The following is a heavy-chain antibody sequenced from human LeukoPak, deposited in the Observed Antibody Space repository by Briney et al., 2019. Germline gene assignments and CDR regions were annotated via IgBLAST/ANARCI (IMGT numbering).Heavy chain of an antibody. J-gene: IGHJ4*02. CDR1: GGSINNYY. Sequence: SETLSLTCTVSGGSINNYYWSWIRQHPGKGLEWIGYIYYSGSTYYNPSLKSRVTISVDTSKNQFSLKLSSVTAADTAVYYCARGVAVAEYYFDYWGQGTLVTVSS. CDR2: IYYSGST. V-gene: IGHV4-59*06. CDR3: ARGVAVAEYYFDY. D-gene: IGHD6-19*01.